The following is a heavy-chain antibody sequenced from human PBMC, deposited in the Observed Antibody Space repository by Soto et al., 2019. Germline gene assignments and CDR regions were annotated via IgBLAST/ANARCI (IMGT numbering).Heavy chain of an antibody. CDR1: GGTFSSYA. V-gene: IGHV1-69*01. CDR2: IIPIFGTA. CDR3: ARDGGAAGSWGVYYYYYYYGMDV. D-gene: IGHD6-13*01. J-gene: IGHJ6*02. Sequence: QVQLVQSGAEVKKPGSSVKVSCKASGGTFSSYAISWVRQAPGQGLEWMGGIIPIFGTANYAQKFQGRVTITADESTSTADMELSSMRSEDTAVYYCARDGGAAGSWGVYYYYYYYGMDVWGQGTTVTVSS.